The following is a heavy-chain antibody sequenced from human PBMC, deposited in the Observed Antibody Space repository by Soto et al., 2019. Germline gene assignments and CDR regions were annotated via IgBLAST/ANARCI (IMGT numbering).Heavy chain of an antibody. V-gene: IGHV4-39*01. J-gene: IGHJ4*02. CDR2: IYYSGST. CDR3: ARLEGLATISYYFDF. Sequence: QLQLQESGPGLVKPSEALSLTCSVSGGSISSSSYYWGWIRQPPGKGLEWIGSIYYSGSTYYNPSLKSRVTISIDKSKNQSSLTLSSLTAADTAVYYCARLEGLATISYYFDFWGQGTLVTVSS. CDR1: GGSISSSSYY. D-gene: IGHD3-9*01.